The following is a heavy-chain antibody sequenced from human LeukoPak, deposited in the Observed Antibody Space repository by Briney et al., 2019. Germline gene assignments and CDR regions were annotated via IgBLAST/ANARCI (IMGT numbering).Heavy chain of an antibody. V-gene: IGHV3-7*03. CDR1: GLRFSGIG. D-gene: IGHD5-24*01. Sequence: GGPLSFSGAAFGLRFSGIGLGWVRLAPGKGLGWVANIKEDGTETYYVDSVKGRFTISRDNAKNSLYLQMNSLRVEDTAVYYCAKEGRSLQTYWGQGTLVTVSS. CDR3: AKEGRSLQTY. CDR2: IKEDGTET. J-gene: IGHJ4*02.